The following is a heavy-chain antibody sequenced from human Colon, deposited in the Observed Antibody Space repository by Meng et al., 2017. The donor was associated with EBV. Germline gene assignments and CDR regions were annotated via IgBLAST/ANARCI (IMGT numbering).Heavy chain of an antibody. CDR1: GGSVRDYY. D-gene: IGHD3-10*01. Sequence: QGQIKKWGEGRLKTSETRSRSGAGYGGSVRDYYWTWIRQPPGKGLEWVGENDHRGNTKYNPSLKSRVTISLDTSKKQFSLKVSSVTAADSAVYYCARRGPSGNFSPWSQGALVTVSS. J-gene: IGHJ5*02. CDR3: ARRGPSGNFSP. V-gene: IGHV4-34*01. CDR2: NDHRGNT.